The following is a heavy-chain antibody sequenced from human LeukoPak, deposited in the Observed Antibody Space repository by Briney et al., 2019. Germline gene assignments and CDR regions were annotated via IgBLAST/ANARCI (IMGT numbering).Heavy chain of an antibody. CDR2: IYPGDSDT. D-gene: IGHD6-6*01. Sequence: GESLKISFKGSGSRFTSYWIGWVRQMPGKGMERMGIIYPGDSDTRYSPSFQGQVTISADKSISTAYLQWSSLKASDTAMYYCARLGGIAARVTSEPPDAFDIWGQGTMVTVSS. V-gene: IGHV5-51*01. CDR3: ARLGGIAARVTSEPPDAFDI. CDR1: GSRFTSYW. J-gene: IGHJ3*02.